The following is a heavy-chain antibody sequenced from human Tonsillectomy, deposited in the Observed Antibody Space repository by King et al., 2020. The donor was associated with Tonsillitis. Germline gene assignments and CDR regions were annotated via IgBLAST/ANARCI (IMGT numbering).Heavy chain of an antibody. CDR2: INTYNDNT. CDR3: AISPLGELPRV. CDR1: GYTFPSYG. J-gene: IGHJ4*02. V-gene: IGHV1-18*04. Sequence: GAGVRRPGASVKVSCKASGYTFPSYGINWVRQAPGQGLEWVGWINTYNDNTYYAQNLQGRVTMTTDTSTSTAYMELRSLRSDDTAVYYCAISPLGELPRVWGQGTLVTVSS. D-gene: IGHD1-26*01.